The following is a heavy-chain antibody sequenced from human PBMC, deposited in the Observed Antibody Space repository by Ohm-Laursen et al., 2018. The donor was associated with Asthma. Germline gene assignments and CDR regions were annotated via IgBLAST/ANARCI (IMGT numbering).Heavy chain of an antibody. CDR1: GFTFRSFA. D-gene: IGHD3-22*01. J-gene: IGHJ4*02. CDR2: LSGSGGSS. Sequence: SLRLSCAASGFTFRSFAMSWVRQAPGKGLEWVSSLSGSGGSSYYADSVKGRFTISRDNSKNTLYLQMNSLGAEDTAVYYCAKSENYYDSSGYYYDNYFDYWGQGTLVTVSS. CDR3: AKSENYYDSSGYYYDNYFDY. V-gene: IGHV3-23*01.